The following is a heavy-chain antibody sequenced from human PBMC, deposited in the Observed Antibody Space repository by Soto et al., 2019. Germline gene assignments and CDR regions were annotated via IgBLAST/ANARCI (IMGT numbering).Heavy chain of an antibody. CDR2: IIPMLGVT. V-gene: IGHV1-69*02. D-gene: IGHD3-3*01. CDR1: GGTFSSYT. Sequence: QVQLVQSGAEVQKPGSSVKVSCKASGGTFSSYTFDWVRQAPGQGLEWMGRIIPMLGVTHYAQKFQGRVTITAAQSASTAYMELSSLTSEDTAVYYCARGTVTIFGVVTPPDYWGQGTLVTVSS. J-gene: IGHJ4*02. CDR3: ARGTVTIFGVVTPPDY.